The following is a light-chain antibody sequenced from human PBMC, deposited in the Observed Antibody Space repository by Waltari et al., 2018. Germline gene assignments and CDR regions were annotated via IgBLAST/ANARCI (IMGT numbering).Light chain of an antibody. J-gene: IGLJ3*02. CDR2: DDD. CDR3: QSYDNNNRGV. V-gene: IGLV6-57*03. CDR1: SASIVRNY. Sequence: NFMLTQPHSVSESPGKTVTLPCTRSSASIVRNYAQWFQQRPASAPTIVIYDDDRRPPGVPDRFSGSIDSSSNSASLTISGLQTEDEADYYCQSYDNNNRGVFGGGTKLTVL.